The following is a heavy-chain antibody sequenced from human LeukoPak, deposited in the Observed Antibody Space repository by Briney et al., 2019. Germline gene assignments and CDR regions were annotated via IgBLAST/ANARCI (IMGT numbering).Heavy chain of an antibody. V-gene: IGHV4-31*03. Sequence: SETLSLTCTVSGGSVNNGGYYWSWIRQHPGKGLEWIGYIYYSGSSYYNPSLRSRVTISVDTSKNHFSLKLSSVTAADTAVYYCARNRDGYNSFDYWGQGTLVTVSS. CDR2: IYYSGSS. CDR3: ARNRDGYNSFDY. J-gene: IGHJ4*02. D-gene: IGHD5-24*01. CDR1: GGSVNNGGYY.